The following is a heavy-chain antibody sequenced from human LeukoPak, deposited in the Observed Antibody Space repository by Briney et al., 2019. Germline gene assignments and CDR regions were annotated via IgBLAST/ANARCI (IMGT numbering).Heavy chain of an antibody. V-gene: IGHV3-30*03. CDR1: GFTFSSYG. CDR3: ARDGGYGDYVSYYYYGMDV. CDR2: ISYDGSNK. D-gene: IGHD4-17*01. J-gene: IGHJ6*02. Sequence: GGSLRLSCAASGFTFSSYGMHWVRQAPGKGLEWVAVISYDGSNKYYADSVKGRFTIPRDNSKNTLYLQMNSLRAEDTAVYYCARDGGYGDYVSYYYYGMDVWGQGTTVTVSS.